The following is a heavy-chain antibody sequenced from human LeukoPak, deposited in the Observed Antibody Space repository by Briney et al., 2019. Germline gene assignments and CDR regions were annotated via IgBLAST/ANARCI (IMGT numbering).Heavy chain of an antibody. D-gene: IGHD5-24*01. CDR2: ISDNGDYT. CDR3: AKGTPRDGYNSGYFDY. CDR1: GFTFSSYA. V-gene: IGHV3-23*01. Sequence: GGSLRLSWAAAGFTFSSYAMSWVRQSPGKWLEWVSIISDNGDYTYYADSVKGRLTISRDNSKNTLYLQMNSLRAEDTAVYYCAKGTPRDGYNSGYFDYWGQGTLVTVSS. J-gene: IGHJ4*02.